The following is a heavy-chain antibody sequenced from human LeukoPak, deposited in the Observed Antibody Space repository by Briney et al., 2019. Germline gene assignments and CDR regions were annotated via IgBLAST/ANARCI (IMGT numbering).Heavy chain of an antibody. V-gene: IGHV3-23*01. Sequence: GGSLRLSCAASGFTFSSYAMSWVRQAPGKGLEWVSAISGSGGSTYYADSVKGRFTISRDNSKYTLYLQMNSLRAEDTAVYYCAKSPQLAYCGGDCPPEYYFDYWGQGTLVTVSS. CDR1: GFTFSSYA. CDR3: AKSPQLAYCGGDCPPEYYFDY. D-gene: IGHD2-21*02. CDR2: ISGSGGST. J-gene: IGHJ4*02.